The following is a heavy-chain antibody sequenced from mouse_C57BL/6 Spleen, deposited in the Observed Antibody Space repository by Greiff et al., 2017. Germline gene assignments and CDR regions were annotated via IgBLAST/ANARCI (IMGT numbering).Heavy chain of an antibody. CDR2: IYPGSGST. Sequence: QVQLQQSGAELVKPGASVKMSCKASGYTFTSYWITWVKQRPGQGLEWIGDIYPGSGSTNYNEKFKSKATLTVDTSSSTAYMQLSSLTSEDSAVYYCARIPNYYGSSYWYFDVWGTGTTVTVSS. D-gene: IGHD1-1*01. CDR1: GYTFTSYW. J-gene: IGHJ1*03. CDR3: ARIPNYYGSSYWYFDV. V-gene: IGHV1-55*01.